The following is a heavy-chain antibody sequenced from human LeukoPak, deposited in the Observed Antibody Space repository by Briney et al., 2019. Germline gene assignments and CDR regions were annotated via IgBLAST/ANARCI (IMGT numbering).Heavy chain of an antibody. CDR1: GFTFRTYG. D-gene: IGHD6-25*01. CDR2: IWFDGSNK. CDR3: ARLMPSGRYLDY. Sequence: PGGSLRLSCAASGFTFRTYGMHWVRQAPGKGLEWVAVIWFDGSNKDYADSGKGRFTISRDNSKNTLFLQMNSLRAEDTAVYYCARLMPSGRYLDYWGQGTLVTVSS. V-gene: IGHV3-33*01. J-gene: IGHJ4*02.